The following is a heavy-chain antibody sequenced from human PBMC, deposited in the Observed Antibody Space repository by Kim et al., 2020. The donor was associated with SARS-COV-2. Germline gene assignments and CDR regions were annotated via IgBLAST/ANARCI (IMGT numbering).Heavy chain of an antibody. CDR2: INPNSGGT. CDR1: GYTFTGYY. CDR3: ARVVVRGVGGWFDP. D-gene: IGHD3-10*01. J-gene: IGHJ5*02. V-gene: IGHV1-2*04. Sequence: ASVKVSCKASGYTFTGYYMHWVRQAPGQGLEWMGWINPNSGGTNYAQKFQGWVTMTRDTSISTAYMELSRLRSDDTAVYYCARVVVRGVGGWFDPWCQGTLVTVSS.